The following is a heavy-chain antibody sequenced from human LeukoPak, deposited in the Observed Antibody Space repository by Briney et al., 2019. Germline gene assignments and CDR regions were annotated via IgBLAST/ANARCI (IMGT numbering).Heavy chain of an antibody. V-gene: IGHV3-9*01. CDR3: ARDLRTRYYDSSGYYRAGLDY. D-gene: IGHD3-22*01. CDR2: ISWNGDRI. J-gene: IGHJ4*02. Sequence: LPGGSLRLSCAASGFNFGGYAMHWVRQPPRKGLEWVSGISWNGDRIGYADSVKGRFTISRDNAKNSLYLQMNSLRAEDTAVYYCARDLRTRYYDSSGYYRAGLDYWGQGTLVTVSS. CDR1: GFNFGGYA.